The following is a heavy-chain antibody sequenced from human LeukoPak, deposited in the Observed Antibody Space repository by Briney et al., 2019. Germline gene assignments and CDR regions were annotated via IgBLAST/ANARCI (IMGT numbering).Heavy chain of an antibody. D-gene: IGHD2-2*01. V-gene: IGHV1-69*05. CDR3: ARDKNSGECVSNSCYGVWPLDI. J-gene: IGHJ3*02. CDR1: GGTFSINA. CDR2: IIPISETP. Sequence: ASVKVSCKASGGTFSINAITWVRQAPGQGLEWMGGIIPISETPKYTLKFQGRVTIATDESTHTAYMELSSLRSEDTAVYYCARDKNSGECVSNSCYGVWPLDIWGQGKMVTVSS.